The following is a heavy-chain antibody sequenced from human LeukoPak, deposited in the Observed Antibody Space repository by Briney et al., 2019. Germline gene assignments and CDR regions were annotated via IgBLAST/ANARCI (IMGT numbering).Heavy chain of an antibody. CDR2: ISGSGGST. Sequence: GGSLRLSCAASGFTFSSYAMSWVRQAPGKGLEWVSAISGSGGSTYYADSVKGRFTISRDNSKNTLYLQMNSLRAEDTAVYYCAKNTYYDFWSGYSAGHYWGQGTLVTVSS. D-gene: IGHD3-3*01. CDR3: AKNTYYDFWSGYSAGHY. CDR1: GFTFSSYA. V-gene: IGHV3-23*01. J-gene: IGHJ4*02.